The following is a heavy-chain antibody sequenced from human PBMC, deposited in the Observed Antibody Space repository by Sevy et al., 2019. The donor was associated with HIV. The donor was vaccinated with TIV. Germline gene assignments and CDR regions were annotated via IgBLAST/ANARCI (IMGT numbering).Heavy chain of an antibody. V-gene: IGHV4-30-2*01. CDR1: GGSISSGVYS. Sequence: SETLSLTCAVSGGSISSGVYSWNWIRQPPGKGLEWIGYIFHTGNTFYNPSLKSRVTVSLDKSENQFSLRLSSVTAADTAVDYCARDGGTLTTPGSFDIWGQGTMVTVSS. D-gene: IGHD3-16*01. J-gene: IGHJ3*02. CDR2: IFHTGNT. CDR3: ARDGGTLTTPGSFDI.